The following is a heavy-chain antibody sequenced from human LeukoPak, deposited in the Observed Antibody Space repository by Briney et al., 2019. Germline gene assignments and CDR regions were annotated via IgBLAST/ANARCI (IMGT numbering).Heavy chain of an antibody. CDR3: ASGYWELDY. CDR1: GFTFNRFW. V-gene: IGHV3-7*01. Sequence: PGGSLRLSCAASGFTFNRFWMSWVRQAPGKGLEWVARIKEDGSEKMYVDSVKGRFTISRDNGKNTLYLQMNSLRAEDTAVYYCASGYWELDYWGQGTQVTVSS. D-gene: IGHD6-13*01. J-gene: IGHJ4*02. CDR2: IKEDGSEK.